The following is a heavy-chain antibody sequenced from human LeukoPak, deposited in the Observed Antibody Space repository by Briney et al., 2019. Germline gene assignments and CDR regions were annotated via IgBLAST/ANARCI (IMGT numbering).Heavy chain of an antibody. CDR2: INPNSGGT. Sequence: ASVPVSCKTSGYTFTAYYIHWVRQAPGQGLEWMGWINPNSGGTYYAQKFQGRVSMTRDTSIRSVYMELSGLKSDDTAVHYCMRGVVIIPPQFDYWGQGTLVAVSS. D-gene: IGHD3-22*01. CDR1: GYTFTAYY. V-gene: IGHV1-2*02. J-gene: IGHJ4*02. CDR3: MRGVVIIPPQFDY.